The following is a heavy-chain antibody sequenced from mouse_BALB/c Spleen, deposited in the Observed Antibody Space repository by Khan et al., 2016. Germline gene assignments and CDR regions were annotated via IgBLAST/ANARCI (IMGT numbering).Heavy chain of an antibody. CDR1: GYSFTGYY. CDR3: TRGEDSSGCWFAY. V-gene: IGHV1S34*01. CDR2: ISCYNGAT. J-gene: IGHJ3*01. Sequence: LVKTGASVKISCKASGYSFTGYYIHWVKPSHGKSLEWIGYISCYNGATSYNQNFKGKATFTVDTSSSTAYMQFNSLTSGDSAVYYCTRGEDSSGCWFAYWGRGTLVTVSA. D-gene: IGHD3-2*01.